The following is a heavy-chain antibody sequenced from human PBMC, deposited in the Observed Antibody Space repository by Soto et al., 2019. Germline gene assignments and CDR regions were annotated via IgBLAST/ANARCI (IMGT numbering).Heavy chain of an antibody. D-gene: IGHD3-9*01. CDR1: GFIVSANY. V-gene: IGHV3-53*01. CDR2: IYSGGST. J-gene: IGHJ4*02. CDR3: AKGSILTGYFF. Sequence: PGGSLRVSCEVSGFIVSANYMSWGRQAPEKGLEWVSVIYSGGSTYYVDSVKGRFSISRDNSKNTLYLQMNSLRAEDTAVYYCAKGSILTGYFFWGQGP.